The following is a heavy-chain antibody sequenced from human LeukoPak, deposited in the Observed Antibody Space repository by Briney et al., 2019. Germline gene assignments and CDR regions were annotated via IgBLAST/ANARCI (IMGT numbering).Heavy chain of an antibody. D-gene: IGHD2/OR15-2a*01. CDR2: INHSVST. J-gene: IGHJ3*02. V-gene: IGHV4-34*01. CDR1: GGSFSVYY. CDR3: ARSLIGVNDAFDI. Sequence: SETLSLTCAVYGGSFSVYYWSWIRQPPGKGLEWIGEINHSVSTNYNPSLKSRVTISVDTSKNQFSLKLSSVTAADTAVYYCARSLIGVNDAFDIWGQGTMVTVSS.